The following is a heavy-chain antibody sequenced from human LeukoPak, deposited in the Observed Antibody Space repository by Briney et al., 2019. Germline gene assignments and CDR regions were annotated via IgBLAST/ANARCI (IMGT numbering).Heavy chain of an antibody. D-gene: IGHD6-13*01. CDR1: RFTFSSYS. J-gene: IGHJ3*02. Sequence: GGSLRLSCAASRFTFSSYSMNWVRQAPGKGLEWVSSISSSSSYIYYADSVKGRFTISRDNAKNSLYLQMNSLRAEDTAVYYCGRVTATYSSSWYRIVGAFDIWGQGTMVTVSS. CDR3: GRVTATYSSSWYRIVGAFDI. CDR2: ISSSSSYI. V-gene: IGHV3-21*01.